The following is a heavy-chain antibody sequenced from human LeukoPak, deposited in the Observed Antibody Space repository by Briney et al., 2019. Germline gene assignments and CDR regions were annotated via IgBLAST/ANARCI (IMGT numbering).Heavy chain of an antibody. J-gene: IGHJ4*02. V-gene: IGHV3-30*02. CDR2: IRYDGSNK. CDR1: GFTFSSYG. CDR3: AKSLVIQLWSTFDY. D-gene: IGHD5-18*01. Sequence: GGSLRLSCAASGFTFSSYGMHWVRQAPGKGLEWVAFIRYDGSNKYYADSVKGRFTISRDNSKNTLYLQMNSLRAEDTAVYYCAKSLVIQLWSTFDYWGQGTLVTVSS.